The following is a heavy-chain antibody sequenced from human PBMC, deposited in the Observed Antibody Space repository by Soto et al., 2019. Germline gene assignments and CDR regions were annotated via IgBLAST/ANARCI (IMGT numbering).Heavy chain of an antibody. J-gene: IGHJ4*02. D-gene: IGHD2-2*01. CDR2: INADGTST. CDR1: GFTFSNSW. Sequence: DVQLVESGGGLVQPGGSLRLSCAASGFTFSNSWMHWVRQVSGKGLEWVSRINADGTSTSYADSVKGRFTISRDNAKNQLNLPGNRSGGEETAVYYCVKVLARGVGVPRFYFDSWGQGALVTVSS. V-gene: IGHV3-74*01. CDR3: VKVLARGVGVPRFYFDS.